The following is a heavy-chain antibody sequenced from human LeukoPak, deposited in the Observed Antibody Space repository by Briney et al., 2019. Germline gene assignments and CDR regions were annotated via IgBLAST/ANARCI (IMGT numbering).Heavy chain of an antibody. J-gene: IGHJ3*02. CDR2: ISGSGGST. D-gene: IGHD6-25*01. CDR3: AKTRAGYSTGDAFDI. V-gene: IGHV3-23*01. CDR1: GLTFSSYA. Sequence: PGGSLRLSCAASGLTFSSYAMSWVRQAPGKGLEWVSAISGSGGSTYYADSVKGRFTISRDNSKNTLYLQMNSLRAEDTAVYYRAKTRAGYSTGDAFDIWGQGTMVTVSS.